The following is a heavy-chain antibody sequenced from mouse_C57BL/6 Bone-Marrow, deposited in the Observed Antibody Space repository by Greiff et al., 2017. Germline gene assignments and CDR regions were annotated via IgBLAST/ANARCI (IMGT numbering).Heavy chain of an antibody. CDR1: GFTFSDYY. Sequence: EVKLVESGGGLVQPGGSLKLSCAASGFTFSDYYMYWVRQTPEKRLEWVAYISNGGGSTYYPDTVKGRFTISRDNAKNTLYLQMSRLKSEDTAMYYCARGDYGNYVDYAMDYWGQGTSVTVSS. V-gene: IGHV5-12*01. D-gene: IGHD2-1*01. CDR2: ISNGGGST. CDR3: ARGDYGNYVDYAMDY. J-gene: IGHJ4*01.